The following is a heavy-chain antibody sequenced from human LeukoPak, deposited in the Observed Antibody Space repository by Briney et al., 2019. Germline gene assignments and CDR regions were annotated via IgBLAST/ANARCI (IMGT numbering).Heavy chain of an antibody. CDR2: INPNSGGT. J-gene: IGHJ4*02. V-gene: IGHV1-2*02. Sequence: ASVKVSCKASGYTFTGYYMHWVRQAPGQRLEWMGWINPNSGGTNYAKKFQARVTMTRDTSISTAYMELSRLRSDDTAVYYCARLPYCSSTSCYDYWGQGTLVTVSS. D-gene: IGHD2-2*01. CDR1: GYTFTGYY. CDR3: ARLPYCSSTSCYDY.